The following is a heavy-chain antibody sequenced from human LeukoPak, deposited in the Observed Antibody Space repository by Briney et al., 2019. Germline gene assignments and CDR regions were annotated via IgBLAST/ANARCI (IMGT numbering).Heavy chain of an antibody. V-gene: IGHV3-30*18. CDR1: GFTFSTYT. J-gene: IGHJ5*02. CDR2: ISSGGTSE. Sequence: GGSLRLSCGASGFTFSTYTMHWVRQTPDKGLEWVAFISSGGTSENYEDSVKGRFTISRDNSKNTLYFRMNNLTPEDTAVYYCAKGYGSSTSYGNWFDPWGQGTLVTVSS. CDR3: AKGYGSSTSYGNWFDP. D-gene: IGHD2-2*01.